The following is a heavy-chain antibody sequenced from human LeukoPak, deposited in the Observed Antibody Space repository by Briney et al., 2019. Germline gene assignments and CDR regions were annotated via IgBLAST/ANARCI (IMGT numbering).Heavy chain of an antibody. CDR2: IGTNGIST. V-gene: IGHV3-64D*09. CDR3: VKGQEVVYAPTFDY. CDR1: GFTFNSYA. D-gene: IGHD2-8*02. J-gene: IGHJ4*02. Sequence: GGSLRLSCSASGFTFNSYAIHWVRQAPGKGLEYVSSIGTNGISTYYADSVTGRFTISRDNSKNSLYLRMSSLRAEDTAVYYCVKGQEVVYAPTFDYWGQGTLVTVSS.